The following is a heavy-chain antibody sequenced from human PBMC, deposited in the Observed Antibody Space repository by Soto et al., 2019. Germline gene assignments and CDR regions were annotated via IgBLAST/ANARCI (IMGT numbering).Heavy chain of an antibody. V-gene: IGHV1-69*06. J-gene: IGHJ6*02. D-gene: IGHD3-3*01. CDR3: ARDITYYDFWSAYLRYYYYGMDV. CDR1: GGTFSSYA. Sequence: SVKVSCKASGGTFSSYAISWVRQAPGQGLEWMGGIIPIFGTANYAQKFQGRVTITADKSTSTAYMELSSLRSEDTAVYYCARDITYYDFWSAYLRYYYYGMDVWGQGTTVTVSS. CDR2: IIPIFGTA.